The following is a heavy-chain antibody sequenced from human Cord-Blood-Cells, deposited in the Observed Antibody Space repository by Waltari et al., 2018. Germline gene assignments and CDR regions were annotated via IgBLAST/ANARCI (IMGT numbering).Heavy chain of an antibody. CDR2: ISYDGSNK. CDR3: AKDVGELGLDY. Sequence: QVQLVESGGGVVQPGRSLGLSCAASGFTFSSDGMHWVRQAPGKGLEWGAVISYDGSNKYYADSVKGRFTISRDNSKNTLYLQMNSLRAEDTAVYYCAKDVGELGLDYWGQGTLVTVSS. J-gene: IGHJ4*02. D-gene: IGHD7-27*01. CDR1: GFTFSSDG. V-gene: IGHV3-30*18.